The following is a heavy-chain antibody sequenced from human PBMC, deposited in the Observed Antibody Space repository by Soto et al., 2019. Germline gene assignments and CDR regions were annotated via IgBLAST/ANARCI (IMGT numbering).Heavy chain of an antibody. CDR3: AKDRLRGGFLTTATTNGMDV. D-gene: IGHD1-26*01. CDR1: GFTFSSYG. CDR2: ISHDGSNK. Sequence: QVQLVESGGGVVQPGRSLRLPCAASGFTFSSYGMHWVRQAPGKGLEWVALISHDGSNKYYVDSVKGRFTISRDNSKNTLFLQMNSLRAGDTAVYYCAKDRLRGGFLTTATTNGMDVWGQGTTVTVSS. V-gene: IGHV3-30*18. J-gene: IGHJ6*02.